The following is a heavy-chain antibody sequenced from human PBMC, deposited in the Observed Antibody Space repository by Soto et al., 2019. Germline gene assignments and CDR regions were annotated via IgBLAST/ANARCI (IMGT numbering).Heavy chain of an antibody. CDR2: IDPSDSYI. Sequence: EVQLVQSGAEVKKPGESLRISCQGSGYSFTSSWISWVRQMPGEGLEWMGRIDPSDSYINYSPSFQGRVTISDDKSISTAYLQWSSLKASDTAMYYCARRGTSSSFFYDSWGQGTLVTVSS. CDR3: ARRGTSSSFFYDS. CDR1: GYSFTSSW. J-gene: IGHJ4*02. V-gene: IGHV5-10-1*03. D-gene: IGHD6-6*01.